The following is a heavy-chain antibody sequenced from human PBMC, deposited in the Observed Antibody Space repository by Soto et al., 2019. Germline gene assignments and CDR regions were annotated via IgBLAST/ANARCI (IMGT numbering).Heavy chain of an antibody. J-gene: IGHJ6*02. V-gene: IGHV3-21*01. D-gene: IGHD2-8*01. CDR1: GFTFSGYS. Sequence: EVQMVESGGGLVKHGGSLRLSCVASGFTFSGYSRNWVRQAPGKWLEWVSDISGPSIYIYYADSVKGRFTISRDNAKSAVYLQMNCLGAEDTAVYYCARGFRNGFSVWGQETTVSVSS. CDR2: ISGPSIYI. CDR3: ARGFRNGFSV.